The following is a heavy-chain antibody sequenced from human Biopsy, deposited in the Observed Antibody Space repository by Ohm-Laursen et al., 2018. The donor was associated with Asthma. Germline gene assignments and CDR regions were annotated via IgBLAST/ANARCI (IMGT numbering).Heavy chain of an antibody. CDR1: GFTFADYA. V-gene: IGHV3-9*01. CDR2: ISCNSGSI. Sequence: SLRLSCAASGFTFADYAMHWARHAPGKGLEWVSGISCNSGSIGYADSVKGRFTTSRDNAKNSLYLQMNSLRAEDTALYYCAKGEWELLEANFDYWGQGTLVTVSS. D-gene: IGHD1-26*01. J-gene: IGHJ4*02. CDR3: AKGEWELLEANFDY.